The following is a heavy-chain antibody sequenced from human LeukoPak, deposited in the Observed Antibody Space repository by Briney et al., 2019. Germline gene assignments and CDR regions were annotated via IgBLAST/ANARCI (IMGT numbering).Heavy chain of an antibody. CDR1: GGSISGEY. Sequence: SETLSLTCSVSGGSISGEYWSWIRQPPGKGLEWIAYINYSGGTNYNPSLKSRVTISVDTSKNQFSLRLTSVTAADTAVYYCARLQSDSTAVFDYWGRGTLVSVSS. V-gene: IGHV4-59*01. D-gene: IGHD2-21*01. J-gene: IGHJ4*02. CDR3: ARLQSDSTAVFDY. CDR2: INYSGGT.